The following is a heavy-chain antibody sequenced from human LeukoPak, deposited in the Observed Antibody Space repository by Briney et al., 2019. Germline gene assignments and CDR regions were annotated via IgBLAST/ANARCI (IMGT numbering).Heavy chain of an antibody. J-gene: IGHJ4*02. D-gene: IGHD6-13*01. V-gene: IGHV1-3*02. CDR3: ARGSYSNSWYAFDY. Sequence: FHDRVTITRDTSANTAYMELTSLKSEDMAVYYCARGSYSNSWYAFDYWGQGTLVTVSS.